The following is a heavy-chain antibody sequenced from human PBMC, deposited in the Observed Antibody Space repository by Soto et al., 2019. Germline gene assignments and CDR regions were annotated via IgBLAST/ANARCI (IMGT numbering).Heavy chain of an antibody. CDR2: IIPIFGTA. CDR1: GGTFSSYA. J-gene: IGHJ5*02. CDR3: ARGEYCSSTSCFDSDWFDP. D-gene: IGHD2-2*01. Sequence: ASVKVSCKASGGTFSSYAISWVRQAPGQGLEWMGGIIPIFGTANYAQKFRGRVTITADKSTSTAYMELSSLRSEDTAVYYCARGEYCSSTSCFDSDWFDPWGQGTLVTVSS. V-gene: IGHV1-69*06.